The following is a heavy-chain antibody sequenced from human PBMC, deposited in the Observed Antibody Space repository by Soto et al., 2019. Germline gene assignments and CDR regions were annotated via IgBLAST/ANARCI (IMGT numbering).Heavy chain of an antibody. Sequence: QVQLVESGGGLVKPGGSLRLSCAASGFTFSDYYVSWIRQAPGKGLEWVSYISSSSSYTNYADSVKGRFTISRDNAKNSLYLQMNSLRAEDTAVYYCARDLGSSSWYAFDIWGQGTMVTVSS. CDR2: ISSSSSYT. CDR1: GFTFSDYY. CDR3: ARDLGSSSWYAFDI. J-gene: IGHJ3*02. V-gene: IGHV3-11*06. D-gene: IGHD6-13*01.